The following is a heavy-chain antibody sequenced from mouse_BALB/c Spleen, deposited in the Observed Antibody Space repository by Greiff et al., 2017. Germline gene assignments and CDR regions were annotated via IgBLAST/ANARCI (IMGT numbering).Heavy chain of an antibody. V-gene: IGHV1-87*01. CDR3: ALYDYDEVYYAMDY. CDR2: IYPGDGDT. J-gene: IGHJ4*01. CDR1: GYTFTSYW. D-gene: IGHD2-4*01. Sequence: VKLMESGAELARPGASVKLSCKASGYTFTSYWMQWVKQRPGQGLEWIGAIYPGDGDTRYTQKFKGKATLTADKSSSTAYMQLSSLASEDSAVYYCALYDYDEVYYAMDYWGQGTSVTVSS.